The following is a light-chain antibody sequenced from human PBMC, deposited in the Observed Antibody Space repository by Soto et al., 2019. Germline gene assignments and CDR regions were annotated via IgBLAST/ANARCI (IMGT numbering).Light chain of an antibody. CDR3: NSYTSSTTVI. Sequence: QSALTQPASVSGPPGQSITISCTGTSSDVGGYNSVSWYQQHPGKAPKLMIYEVSNRPSGVSNRFSGSKSGNTASLTISGLQAEDEADYYCNSYTSSTTVIFGGGTKLTVL. CDR2: EVS. V-gene: IGLV2-14*01. J-gene: IGLJ2*01. CDR1: SSDVGGYNS.